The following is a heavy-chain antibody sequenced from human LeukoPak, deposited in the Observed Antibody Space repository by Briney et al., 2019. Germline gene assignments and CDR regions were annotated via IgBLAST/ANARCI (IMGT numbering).Heavy chain of an antibody. Sequence: SETLSLTCTVSGGSINSYYWSWIPQPPGKGLEWIGYIHSSGSANYNPSLKSRVTMSVDASKNQFSLKLSSVTAADTAVYYCARRGGVGIGGRPSNYYYMDVWGKGTTVTVSS. D-gene: IGHD6-6*01. V-gene: IGHV4-4*09. CDR2: IHSSGSA. J-gene: IGHJ6*03. CDR1: GGSINSYY. CDR3: ARRGGVGIGGRPSNYYYMDV.